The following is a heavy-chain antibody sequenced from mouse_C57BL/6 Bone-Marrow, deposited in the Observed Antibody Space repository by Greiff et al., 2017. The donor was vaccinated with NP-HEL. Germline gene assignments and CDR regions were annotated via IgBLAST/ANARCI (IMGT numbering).Heavy chain of an antibody. CDR2: IYPGSGRT. Sequence: QVQLQQPGAELVKPGASVKMSCKASGYTFTSYWITWVKQRPGQGLEWIGDIYPGSGRTNYNEKFKSKATLTVDTSSSTAYMQLSSLTSEDSAVYYCARSGVVATDYAMDYWGQGTSVTGSS. CDR3: ARSGVVATDYAMDY. D-gene: IGHD1-1*01. CDR1: GYTFTSYW. V-gene: IGHV1-55*01. J-gene: IGHJ4*01.